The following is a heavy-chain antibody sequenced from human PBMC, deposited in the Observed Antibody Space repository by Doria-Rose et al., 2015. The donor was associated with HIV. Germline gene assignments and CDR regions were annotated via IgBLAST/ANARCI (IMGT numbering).Heavy chain of an antibody. J-gene: IGHJ4*02. D-gene: IGHD1-26*01. Sequence: QVQLQESGPGLVKPSETLSLTCSVSGGSISHYYWSWIRQTPGNGLEYIGDILYTGSTNYSPSLKSRVSISIDTSKNKFSLRLSSVTAADTAVYYCARVLSGTYDYWGQGTLVTVSS. CDR2: ILYTGST. V-gene: IGHV4-59*01. CDR1: GGSISHYY. CDR3: ARVLSGTYDY.